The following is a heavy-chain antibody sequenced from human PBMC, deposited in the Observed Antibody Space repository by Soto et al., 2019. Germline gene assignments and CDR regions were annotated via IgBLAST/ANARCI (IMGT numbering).Heavy chain of an antibody. CDR2: ISYDGSNK. V-gene: IGHV3-30-3*01. CDR1: GFTFSSYA. Sequence: LRLSCAASGFTFSSYAMHWVRQAPGKGLEWVAVISYDGSNKYYADSVKGRFTISRDNSKNTLYLQMNSLRAEDTAVYYCARDSWYYDSSDPFDYWGQGTLVTVSS. D-gene: IGHD3-22*01. J-gene: IGHJ4*02. CDR3: ARDSWYYDSSDPFDY.